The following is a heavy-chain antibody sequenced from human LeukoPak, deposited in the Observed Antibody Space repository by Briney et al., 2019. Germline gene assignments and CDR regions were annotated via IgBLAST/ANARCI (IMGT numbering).Heavy chain of an antibody. Sequence: PGGSLRLSCAASGFTFSSYAMSWVRQAPGKGLEWVSAISGSGGSTYYADSVKGRFTISRDNSKNTLYLQMNSLRAEDTAVYYCAKTVRITMVRGVIIPPYFDYWGQGTLVTVSS. V-gene: IGHV3-23*01. CDR3: AKTVRITMVRGVIIPPYFDY. D-gene: IGHD3-10*01. J-gene: IGHJ4*02. CDR2: ISGSGGST. CDR1: GFTFSSYA.